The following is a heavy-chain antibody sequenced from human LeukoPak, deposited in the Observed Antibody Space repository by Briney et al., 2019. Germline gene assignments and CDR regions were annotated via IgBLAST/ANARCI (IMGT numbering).Heavy chain of an antibody. Sequence: PGRSLRLSCAASGFTFSSYAMSWVRQAPGKGLEWVSAISGSGGSTYYADSVKGRFTISRDNSKNTLYLQMNSLRAEDTAVYYCAKERSVLTGYYYYYGMDVWGQGTTVTVSS. CDR2: ISGSGGST. J-gene: IGHJ6*02. CDR1: GFTFSSYA. CDR3: AKERSVLTGYYYYYGMDV. V-gene: IGHV3-23*01. D-gene: IGHD3-9*01.